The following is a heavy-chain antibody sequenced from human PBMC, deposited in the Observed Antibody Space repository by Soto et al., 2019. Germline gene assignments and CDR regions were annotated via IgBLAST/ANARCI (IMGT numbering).Heavy chain of an antibody. CDR2: IFYSGTS. J-gene: IGHJ4*02. V-gene: IGHV4-31*03. CDR3: ARTRGASFFHF. D-gene: IGHD1-26*01. CDR1: GSSISGSDYY. Sequence: KASETLSLTCNVCGSSISGSDYYWSWIRQHPGKGLEWIGYIFYSGTSYYNYNSSLKSRLFMSLDPSKNNFYLKLTSVTAADTAVYYCARTRGASFFHFWGPGPLVTVSS.